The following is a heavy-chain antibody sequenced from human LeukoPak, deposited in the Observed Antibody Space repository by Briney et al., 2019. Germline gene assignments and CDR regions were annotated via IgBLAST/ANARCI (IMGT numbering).Heavy chain of an antibody. D-gene: IGHD5-24*01. CDR2: IYYSGST. Sequence: PSETLSLTCTVSGGSISNAAYYWSWIRQHPGKGLEWIGYIYYSGSTYYNPSLKSRVTISVDTSMNQFSLEVNSVTAADMAVYYCARVEAATTNPRFDYWGQGTLFTVSS. CDR1: GGSISNAAYY. J-gene: IGHJ4*02. CDR3: ARVEAATTNPRFDY. V-gene: IGHV4-31*03.